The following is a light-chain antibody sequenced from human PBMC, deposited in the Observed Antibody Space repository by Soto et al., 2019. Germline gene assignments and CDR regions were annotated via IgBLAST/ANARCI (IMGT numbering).Light chain of an antibody. CDR1: QRISTY. J-gene: IGKJ5*01. CDR2: GAS. CDR3: QQSYTTSIT. Sequence: DIQMPQSPSSLSASVGDRVTVTCRASQRISTYLNWYQQKPGKAPKLLIYGASTLQGGVPSRFSGSGSGTDFTLTISSLQPEDFATYYCQQSYTTSITFGQGTRLEIK. V-gene: IGKV1-39*01.